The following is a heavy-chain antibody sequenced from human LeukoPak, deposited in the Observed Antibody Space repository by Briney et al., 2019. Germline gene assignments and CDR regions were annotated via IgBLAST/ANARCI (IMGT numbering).Heavy chain of an antibody. J-gene: IGHJ6*02. Sequence: ASVKVSFKASGYTFTSCDINWVRQAAGQGLEWMGWMNPNSGNTGYAQKFQGRVTMTRNTSISTAYMDLSSLRSEDTAVYYCASFFGHSSRWYDYYYYYYGMDVWGQGTTVTVSS. CDR2: MNPNSGNT. CDR3: ASFFGHSSRWYDYYYYYYGMDV. CDR1: GYTFTSCD. D-gene: IGHD6-13*01. V-gene: IGHV1-8*01.